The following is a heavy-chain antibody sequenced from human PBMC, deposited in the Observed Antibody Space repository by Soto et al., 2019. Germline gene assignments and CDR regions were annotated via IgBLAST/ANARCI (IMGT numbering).Heavy chain of an antibody. CDR2: IYYSGST. J-gene: IGHJ6*02. CDR1: GGSISSYY. V-gene: IGHV4-59*01. Sequence: SETLSLTXTVSGGSISSYYWSWIRQPPGKGLEWIGYIYYSGSTNYNPSLKSRVTISVDTSKNQFSLKLSSVTAADTAVYYCASHSSSWYSGKGPHYYGMDVWGQGTTVTVSS. CDR3: ASHSSSWYSGKGPHYYGMDV. D-gene: IGHD6-13*01.